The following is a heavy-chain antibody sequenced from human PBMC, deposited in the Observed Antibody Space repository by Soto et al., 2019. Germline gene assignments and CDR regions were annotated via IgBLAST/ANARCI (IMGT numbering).Heavy chain of an antibody. Sequence: QVQLQQWGAGLLKPSETLSLTCAVYGGSFSGYYWSWIRQPPGKGLEWIGEINRSGSTNYNPSLKSRVTISVDTSKNQFSLKLSSVTAADTAVYYCARRVWRFRSDAFDIWGQGTMVTVSS. V-gene: IGHV4-34*01. CDR2: INRSGST. J-gene: IGHJ3*02. D-gene: IGHD3-3*01. CDR1: GGSFSGYY. CDR3: ARRVWRFRSDAFDI.